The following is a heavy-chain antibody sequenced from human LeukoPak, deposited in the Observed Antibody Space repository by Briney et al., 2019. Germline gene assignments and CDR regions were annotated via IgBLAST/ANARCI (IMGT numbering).Heavy chain of an antibody. V-gene: IGHV3-30*04. CDR3: ARVRYSYGYSGLGFDY. CDR1: GFTFSSYA. D-gene: IGHD5-18*01. CDR2: ISYDGSNK. Sequence: GGSLRLSCAASGFTFSSYAMSWVRQAPGKGLEWVAVISYDGSNKYYADSVKGRFTISRDNSKNTLYLQMNSLRAEDTAVYYCARVRYSYGYSGLGFDYWGQGTLVTVSS. J-gene: IGHJ4*02.